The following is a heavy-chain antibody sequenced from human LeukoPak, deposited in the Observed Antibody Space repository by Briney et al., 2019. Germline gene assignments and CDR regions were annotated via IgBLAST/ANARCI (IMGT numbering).Heavy chain of an antibody. CDR3: ARDSRRSIVGATPVDY. J-gene: IGHJ4*02. CDR1: GFTFSSYG. V-gene: IGHV3-33*01. D-gene: IGHD1-26*01. CDR2: IWYDGSNK. Sequence: GGSLRLSCAASGFTFSSYGMHWVRQAPGKGLEWVAVIWYDGSNKYYADSVKGRFTISGDNSKNTLYLQMNSLRAEDTAVYYCARDSRRSIVGATPVDYWGQGTLVTVSS.